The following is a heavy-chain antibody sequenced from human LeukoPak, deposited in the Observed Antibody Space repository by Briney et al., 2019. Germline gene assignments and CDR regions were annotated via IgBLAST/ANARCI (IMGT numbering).Heavy chain of an antibody. Sequence: ASVKVSCKASGYTFTGYYMHWVRQAPGQGLEWMGWINPNSGGTNYAQKFQGRVTMTRDTSISTAYMELSRLRSDDTAVYYWARDFPRYCSGGSCYSFGYWGQGTLVTASS. CDR2: INPNSGGT. CDR3: ARDFPRYCSGGSCYSFGY. V-gene: IGHV1-2*02. J-gene: IGHJ4*02. CDR1: GYTFTGYY. D-gene: IGHD2-15*01.